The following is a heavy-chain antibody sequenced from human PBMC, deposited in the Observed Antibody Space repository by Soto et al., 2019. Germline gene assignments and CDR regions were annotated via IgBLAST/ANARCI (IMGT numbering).Heavy chain of an antibody. J-gene: IGHJ4*02. D-gene: IGHD4-17*01. CDR1: GFTFSDYY. CDR2: ISSSSSYT. CDR3: ARTTVTSIPFDY. V-gene: IGHV3-11*06. Sequence: QVQLVESGGGLVKPGGSLRLSCAASGFTFSDYYMSWIRQAPGKGLEWVSYISSSSSYTNYADSVKGRFTISRDNAKNALYLQMNSLRAEDTAVYYCARTTVTSIPFDYWGQGTLVTVSS.